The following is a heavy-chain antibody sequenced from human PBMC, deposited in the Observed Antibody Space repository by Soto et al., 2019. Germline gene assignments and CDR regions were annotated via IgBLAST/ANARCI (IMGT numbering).Heavy chain of an antibody. CDR3: ARGEQQLEFSYYYGMDV. D-gene: IGHD6-13*01. CDR1: GGSISSYY. J-gene: IGHJ6*02. V-gene: IGHV4-59*01. Sequence: SETLSLTCTVSGGSISSYYWSWIRQPPGKGLEWIGYIYYSGSTNYNPSLKSRVTISVDTSKNQFSLKLSSVTAADTAVYYCARGEQQLEFSYYYGMDVWCQGPTVT. CDR2: IYYSGST.